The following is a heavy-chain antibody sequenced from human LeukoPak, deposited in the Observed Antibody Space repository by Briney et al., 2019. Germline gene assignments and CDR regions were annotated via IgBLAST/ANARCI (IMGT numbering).Heavy chain of an antibody. CDR1: GYSISSGYY. J-gene: IGHJ6*03. D-gene: IGHD3-10*01. Sequence: SETLSLTCTVSGYSISSGYYWGWIRQPPGKGLEWIGSIYHSGSTYYNPSLKSRVTISVDTSKNQFSLKLSSVTAADTAVYYCARVGGGGSGYYYYYMDVWGKGTTVTVSS. CDR2: IYHSGST. CDR3: ARVGGGGSGYYYYYMDV. V-gene: IGHV4-38-2*02.